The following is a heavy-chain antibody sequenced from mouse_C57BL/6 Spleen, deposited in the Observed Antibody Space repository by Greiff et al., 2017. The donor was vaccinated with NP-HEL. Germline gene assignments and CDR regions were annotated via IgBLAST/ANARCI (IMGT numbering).Heavy chain of an antibody. CDR2: IDPSDSYT. D-gene: IGHD2-2*01. V-gene: IGHV1-50*01. CDR3: ASMVTTKYFDY. J-gene: IGHJ2*01. Sequence: QVQLQQPGGELVKPGASVKLSCKASGYTFTSYWMQWVKQRPGQGLEWIGEIDPSDSYTNYNQKFKGKATLTVDTSSSTAYMQLSSLTSEDSAVYYCASMVTTKYFDYWGQGTTLTVSS. CDR1: GYTFTSYW.